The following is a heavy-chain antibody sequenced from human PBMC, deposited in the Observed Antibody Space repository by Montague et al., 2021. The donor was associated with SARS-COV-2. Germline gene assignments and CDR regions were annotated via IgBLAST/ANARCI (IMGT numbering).Heavy chain of an antibody. J-gene: IGHJ6*02. CDR3: ARQTTLLRGRAPPGV. D-gene: IGHD3-10*01. CDR1: GGSISSTAYY. Sequence: SETLSLTCTVSGGSISSTAYYWGWLRQPPGKGLEWIGSIYYTVNTYYNPSLKSRVTISVDASKNQFSLTLSSVSAADTAGYYCARQTTLLRGRAPPGVWGQGTTVTVSS. CDR2: IYYTVNT. V-gene: IGHV4-39*01.